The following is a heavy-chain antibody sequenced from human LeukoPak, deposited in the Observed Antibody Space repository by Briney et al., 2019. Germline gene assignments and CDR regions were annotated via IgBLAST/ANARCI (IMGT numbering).Heavy chain of an antibody. CDR2: TYYRSKWYN. CDR3: ARIGYCSGGSCYEIDY. CDR1: GDSVSSNSAA. V-gene: IGHV6-1*01. Sequence: SQTLSLTCAISGDSVSSNSAAWNWIRQSPSRGLEWLGRTYYRSKWYNDYAVSVKSRITINPDTSKNQFSLQLNSVTAADTAVYYCARIGYCSGGSCYEIDYWGQGTLVTVSS. D-gene: IGHD2-15*01. J-gene: IGHJ4*02.